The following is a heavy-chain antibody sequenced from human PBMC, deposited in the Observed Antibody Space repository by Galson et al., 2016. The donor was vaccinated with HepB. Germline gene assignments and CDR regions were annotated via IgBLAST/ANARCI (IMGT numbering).Heavy chain of an antibody. Sequence: SLRLSCAASGFSFSNYGMHWVRQAPGKGLEWVAGVSYGGSKNYYVDSVKGRFTISRDNSKSTLYLQMNSLRPEDTAIYYCAKDYCSDTCHLGRWNVWGQGTPVTVS. CDR2: VSYGGSKN. D-gene: IGHD2-15*01. CDR3: AKDYCSDTCHLGRWNV. CDR1: GFSFSNYG. V-gene: IGHV3-30*18. J-gene: IGHJ6*02.